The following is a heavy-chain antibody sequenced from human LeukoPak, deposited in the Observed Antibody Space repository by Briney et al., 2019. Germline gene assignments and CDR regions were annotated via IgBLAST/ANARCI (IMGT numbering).Heavy chain of an antibody. D-gene: IGHD4-23*01. V-gene: IGHV1-46*01. Sequence: ASVKVSCKASGYTFTSYYMHWVRQAPGQGLEWMGIINPSGGSTSYAQKFQGRVTMTRDMSTSTDYMELSSLKSEDTAVYYCARDNSVEDTAWWFDPWGQGTLVTVSS. CDR3: ARDNSVEDTAWWFDP. J-gene: IGHJ5*02. CDR2: INPSGGST. CDR1: GYTFTSYY.